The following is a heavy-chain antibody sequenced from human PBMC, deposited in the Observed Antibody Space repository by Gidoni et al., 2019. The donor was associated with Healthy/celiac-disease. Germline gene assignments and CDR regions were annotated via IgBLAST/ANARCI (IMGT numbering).Heavy chain of an antibody. J-gene: IGHJ5*02. V-gene: IGHV3-23*01. CDR3: AKRAHNYDFWSGYPNWFDP. D-gene: IGHD3-3*01. CDR1: GFTFSSYA. Sequence: EVQLLESGGGLVQPGGSLRLSCAASGFTFSSYAMSWVRQAPGKGLEWVSAISGSGGSTYYADSVKGRFTISRDNSKNTLYLQMNSLRAEDTAVYYCAKRAHNYDFWSGYPNWFDPWGQGTLVTVSS. CDR2: ISGSGGST.